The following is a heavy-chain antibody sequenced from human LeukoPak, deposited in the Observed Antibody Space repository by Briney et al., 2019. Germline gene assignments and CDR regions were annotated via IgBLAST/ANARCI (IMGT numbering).Heavy chain of an antibody. V-gene: IGHV3-7*05. Sequence: PGGSLRLSCAASGFTFTSYWMRGVRQAPGKGLEWVATMAQDGSEKYYVDSVKGRFTISRDNAKNSLYLQMNSLRVEDTAVYYCARGPYDYWGQGTLVTVSS. CDR2: MAQDGSEK. J-gene: IGHJ4*02. CDR1: GFTFTSYW. CDR3: ARGPYDY.